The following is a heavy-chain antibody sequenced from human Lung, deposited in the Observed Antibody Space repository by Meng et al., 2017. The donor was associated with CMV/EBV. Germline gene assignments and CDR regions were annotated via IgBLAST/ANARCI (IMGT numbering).Heavy chain of an antibody. Sequence: ASVKVSCKASGYRFTDFHMHWVRQAPGQGLEWMGWLNSNSGATNYAQKFQGRVIMTRDTSITTAYLELPTLRPDDTAVYFCARVYAKGPLRSFDYWGQGTLVTVSS. CDR3: ARVYAKGPLRSFDY. J-gene: IGHJ4*02. CDR1: GYRFTDFH. D-gene: IGHD5/OR15-5a*01. V-gene: IGHV1-2*02. CDR2: LNSNSGAT.